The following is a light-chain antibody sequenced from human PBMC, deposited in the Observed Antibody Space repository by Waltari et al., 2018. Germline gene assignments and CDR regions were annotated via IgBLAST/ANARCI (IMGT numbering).Light chain of an antibody. CDR1: QSISSY. V-gene: IGKV1-39*01. CDR2: ASS. Sequence: DIQMTQSPSSLSASVGDGVTISCRASQSISSYLNWYQQKPGKAPKLLIYASSTLESGVPSRFSGTGSGTDFALTISSLQPEDFATYYCQQSYSNPVTFGQGTRLEIK. J-gene: IGKJ5*01. CDR3: QQSYSNPVT.